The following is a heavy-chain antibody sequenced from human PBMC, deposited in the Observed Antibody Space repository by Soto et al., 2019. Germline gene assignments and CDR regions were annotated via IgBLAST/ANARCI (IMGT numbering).Heavy chain of an antibody. CDR3: ATNYGSGSTHFDY. J-gene: IGHJ4*02. V-gene: IGHV1-69*02. Sequence: QVQLVQSGAEVRKPGSSVKVSCTASGDTFNFYTISWVRQAPGQGLEWMGRVIPMLRMSNYAQKFQGRVTISADKSTSTAYMPLSSVRSDDTAVYYCATNYGSGSTHFDYWGQGTLVTVSS. CDR1: GDTFNFYT. CDR2: VIPMLRMS. D-gene: IGHD3-10*01.